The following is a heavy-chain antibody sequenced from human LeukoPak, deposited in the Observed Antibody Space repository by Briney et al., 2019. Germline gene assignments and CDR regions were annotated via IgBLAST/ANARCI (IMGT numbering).Heavy chain of an antibody. D-gene: IGHD3-10*01. V-gene: IGHV4-39*01. CDR2: IYYSGST. J-gene: IGHJ6*04. CDR1: GGSISSSSYY. CDR3: ARAPISVVRGVSAMDV. Sequence: SETLSLTCTVSGGSISSSSYYWGWIRQTPGKGLEWIGSIYYSGSTFYSPSLKSRVTISVDTSKNQFSLKLSSVTAADTAVYYCARAPISVVRGVSAMDVWGKGTTVTISS.